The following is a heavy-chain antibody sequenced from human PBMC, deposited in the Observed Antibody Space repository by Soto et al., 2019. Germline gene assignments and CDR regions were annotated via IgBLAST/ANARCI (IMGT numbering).Heavy chain of an antibody. CDR1: GFTFSSYA. V-gene: IGHV3-23*01. Sequence: EVQLLESGGGLVQPGGSLRRSCAASGFTFSSYAMSWVRQAPGAGLEWVSAISGSGGRTYYADSVKGRFTISRNNSQTTLYLQRNTLRAEDTAVYYCAKEDRRVLGDSKAFGYWGQGTLVTVSS. J-gene: IGHJ4*02. CDR2: ISGSGGRT. D-gene: IGHD3-16*01. CDR3: AKEDRRVLGDSKAFGY.